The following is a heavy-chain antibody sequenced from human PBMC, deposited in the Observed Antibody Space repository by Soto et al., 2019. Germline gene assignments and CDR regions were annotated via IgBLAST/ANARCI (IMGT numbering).Heavy chain of an antibody. Sequence: PGGSLRLSCVASGFSFGEYGMRWVRKTPQKTLECGASISGTKMTTFYPDSVKCRFFISRDNSDHTLHLQMNSLRDDDTAIYYCAKRRLNTITSLSDWWGQGVQVTVSS. V-gene: IGHV3-23*01. D-gene: IGHD3-16*02. CDR1: GFSFGEYG. CDR2: ISGTKMTT. CDR3: AKRRLNTITSLSDW. J-gene: IGHJ1*01.